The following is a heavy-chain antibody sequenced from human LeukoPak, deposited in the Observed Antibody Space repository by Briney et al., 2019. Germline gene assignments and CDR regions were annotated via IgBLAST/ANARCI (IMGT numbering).Heavy chain of an antibody. Sequence: GGSLRLSCAGSGFTFSDYAMNWVRQAPGKGLEWVSGIIGSGDETYFADSVRGRFTISRDNSKNTLYLQMNSLRAEDTALYYCARDLVGATSTFAYWGQGTLVTVSS. CDR2: IIGSGDET. CDR1: GFTFSDYA. D-gene: IGHD1-26*01. J-gene: IGHJ4*02. CDR3: ARDLVGATSTFAY. V-gene: IGHV3-23*01.